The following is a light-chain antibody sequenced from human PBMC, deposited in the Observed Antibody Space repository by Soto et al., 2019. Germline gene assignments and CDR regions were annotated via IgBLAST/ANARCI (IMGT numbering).Light chain of an antibody. Sequence: EIVLTQSPVTLSLSPGERATLSCRASQSVNNYLAWYQQKPGQTPRLLIYHASNRAAGIPARFTGNGSGTAFTLTISSLEPEDFAVYYCQQRSNWPKITFGQGTRLEIK. V-gene: IGKV3-11*01. J-gene: IGKJ5*01. CDR3: QQRSNWPKIT. CDR2: HAS. CDR1: QSVNNY.